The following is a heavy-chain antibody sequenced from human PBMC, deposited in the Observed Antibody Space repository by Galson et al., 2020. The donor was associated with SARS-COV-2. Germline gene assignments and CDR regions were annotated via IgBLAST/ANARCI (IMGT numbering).Heavy chain of an antibody. Sequence: TGGSLRLSCAASGFTFSNYAMHWVRQAPGKGLEWVAVVSYDGSNKDHADSVKGRFTISRDNSKNTLYLQMNSLRAEDTALYYCVRGVNGLFDSTVLDCKFNPWGQGTLVTVSS. J-gene: IGHJ5*02. D-gene: IGHD3-22*01. CDR3: VRGVNGLFDSTVLDCKFNP. CDR2: VSYDGSNK. CDR1: GFTFSNYA. V-gene: IGHV3-30*04.